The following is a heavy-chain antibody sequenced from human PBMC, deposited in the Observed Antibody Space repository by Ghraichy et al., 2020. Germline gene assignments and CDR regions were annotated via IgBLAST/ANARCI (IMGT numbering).Heavy chain of an antibody. D-gene: IGHD3-3*01. V-gene: IGHV3-30*04. CDR2: ISYDGSNK. CDR3: ASLYPYFTIFGVVTDEMDV. CDR1: GFTFSSYA. Sequence: GGSLRLSCAASGFTFSSYAIHWVRQAPGKGLEWVAVISYDGSNKYYADSVKGRFTISRDNSKNTLYLQMNSLRAEDTAVYYCASLYPYFTIFGVVTDEMDVWGQGTTVTVSS. J-gene: IGHJ6*02.